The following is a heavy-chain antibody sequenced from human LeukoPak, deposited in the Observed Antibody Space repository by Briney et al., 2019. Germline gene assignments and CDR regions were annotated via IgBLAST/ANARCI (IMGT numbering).Heavy chain of an antibody. J-gene: IGHJ4*02. CDR1: GGSISSSNW. D-gene: IGHD2-21*01. V-gene: IGHV4-4*02. Sequence: SGTLSLTCAVSGGSISSSNWWSWVRQPPGKGLEWIGEIYHSGSTNYNPSFKSRVTISVDKSKNQFSLKLSSVTAADTAVYYCAKDFRIGYSAHFDYWGQGALVTVSS. CDR2: IYHSGST. CDR3: AKDFRIGYSAHFDY.